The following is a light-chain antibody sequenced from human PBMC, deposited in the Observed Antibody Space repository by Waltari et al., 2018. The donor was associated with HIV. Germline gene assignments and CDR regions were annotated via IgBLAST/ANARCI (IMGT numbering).Light chain of an antibody. CDR3: SSHAGSNNYV. J-gene: IGLJ1*01. Sequence: QSALTQPPSASGSPGQSVTISCSGTSSDVGGYDYVSWYQQHPGKAPKLMIYEVSNRPSGVPERFSGSKSGNTASLTVSGLQAEDEADYYCSSHAGSNNYVFGTGTKVTVL. V-gene: IGLV2-8*01. CDR1: SSDVGGYDY. CDR2: EVS.